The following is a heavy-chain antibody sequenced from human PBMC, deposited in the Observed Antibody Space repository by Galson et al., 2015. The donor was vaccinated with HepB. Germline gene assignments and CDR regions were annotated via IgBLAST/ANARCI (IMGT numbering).Heavy chain of an antibody. CDR1: GGSIINNDYY. J-gene: IGHJ4*02. V-gene: IGHV4-39*01. CDR3: ARHGGDDLSSRPHPVDY. CDR2: IFYTGKT. D-gene: IGHD5-24*01. Sequence: ETLSLTCSVSGGSIINNDYYWGWIRQPPGKGLEWIGSIFYTGKTFYNPSLESRVIISVDRSKNQFSPKLYSVTAADTAVFYCARHGGDDLSSRPHPVDYWGRGTLVTVAS.